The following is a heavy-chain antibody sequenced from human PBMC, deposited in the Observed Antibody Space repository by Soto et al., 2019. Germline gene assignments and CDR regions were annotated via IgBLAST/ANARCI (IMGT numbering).Heavy chain of an antibody. CDR3: ARDPEYSSSSGYYYYYGMDV. V-gene: IGHV1-69*01. D-gene: IGHD6-6*01. CDR1: GGTFSSYA. Sequence: QVQLVQSGAEVKKPGSSVKVSCKASGGTFSSYAISWVRQAPGQGLEWMGGIIPIFGTANYAQKFQGRVTITADESTSTAYMELSSLRSEDTDVYYCARDPEYSSSSGYYYYYGMDVWGQGTTVTVSS. CDR2: IIPIFGTA. J-gene: IGHJ6*02.